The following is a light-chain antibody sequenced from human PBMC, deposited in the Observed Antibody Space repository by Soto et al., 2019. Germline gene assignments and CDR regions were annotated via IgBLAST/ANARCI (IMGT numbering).Light chain of an antibody. CDR2: GAS. CDR1: QSLSSNY. Sequence: EVVLTQSPGTLSLSPGERATLSCRASQSLSSNYLAWYQQKPGQAPRLLIYGASSRATGIPDRFSGSGSGTDFTLTISRLEPEDFAVYYCHHYGDTPRTFGQGTKVDI. V-gene: IGKV3-20*01. J-gene: IGKJ1*01. CDR3: HHYGDTPRT.